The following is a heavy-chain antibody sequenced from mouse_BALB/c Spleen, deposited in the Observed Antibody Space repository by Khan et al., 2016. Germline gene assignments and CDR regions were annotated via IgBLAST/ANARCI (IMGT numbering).Heavy chain of an antibody. Sequence: EVQLQESGPGLVKPSQSLSLTCTVTGYSITSDYAWNWIRQFPGNKLEWMGYISYSGSTSYNPSLKSRISITRDTSKNQFFLQLNSVTTEDTATYYCARGNLRRYLDYWGQGTTLTVSS. V-gene: IGHV3-2*02. CDR2: ISYSGST. CDR3: ARGNLRRYLDY. J-gene: IGHJ2*01. D-gene: IGHD2-12*01. CDR1: GYSITSDYA.